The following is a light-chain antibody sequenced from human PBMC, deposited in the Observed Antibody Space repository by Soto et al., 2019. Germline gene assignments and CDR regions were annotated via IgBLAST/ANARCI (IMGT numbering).Light chain of an antibody. CDR1: SSDVGGYNY. CDR3: SSYTSGGTLV. CDR2: DVS. Sequence: QSALTQPASVSGSPGQSITISCTGTSSDVGGYNYVSWYQQHPGKAPKLMIYDVSARPSGVSNRFSGSKSGNTASLTISGLQDEDEADYYCSSYTSGGTLVFGTGTKLTVL. J-gene: IGLJ1*01. V-gene: IGLV2-14*01.